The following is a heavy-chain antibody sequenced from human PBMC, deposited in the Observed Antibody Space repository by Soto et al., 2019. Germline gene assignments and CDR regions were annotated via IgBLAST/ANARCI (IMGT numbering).Heavy chain of an antibody. D-gene: IGHD2-21*02. CDR1: GFTFSDYY. Sequence: GGSLRLSCAASGFTFSDYYMSWIRQAPGKGLEWVSYISSSSSYTNYADSVKGRFTISRDNAKNSLYLQMNSLRAEDTAVYYCARVDCEIADYYYYYGMDVWGQGTTVTVSS. J-gene: IGHJ6*02. CDR3: ARVDCEIADYYYYYGMDV. V-gene: IGHV3-11*06. CDR2: ISSSSSYT.